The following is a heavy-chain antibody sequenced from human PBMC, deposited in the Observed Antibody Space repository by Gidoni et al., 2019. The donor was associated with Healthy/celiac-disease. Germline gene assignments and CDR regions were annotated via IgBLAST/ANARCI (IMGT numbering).Heavy chain of an antibody. CDR1: GFPSGNAW. J-gene: IGHJ6*03. V-gene: IGHV3-15*01. CDR3: TTEVTMVQGVINYYNYYMDV. D-gene: IGHD3-10*01. Sequence: EVQLVDSGGGLVKPGGSLRLYCAASGFPSGNAWMGWVSQAPGKGLEWVGRIKSKTDGGTTDYAALVKGRFTISRDDSKNTLYLQMNSLKTEDTAVYYCTTEVTMVQGVINYYNYYMDVWGKGTTVTVSS. CDR2: IKSKTDGGTT.